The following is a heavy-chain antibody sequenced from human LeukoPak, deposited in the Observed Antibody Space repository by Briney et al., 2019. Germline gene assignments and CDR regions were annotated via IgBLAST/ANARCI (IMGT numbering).Heavy chain of an antibody. J-gene: IGHJ4*02. CDR3: ARAWDYYDSSGYPVEFDY. Sequence: GGSLRLSCAASGFTFSSYSMNWVRQAPGKGLEWVSSISSSSSYIYYADSVKGRFTISRDNSKNTLYLQMNSLRAEDTAVYYCARAWDYYDSSGYPVEFDYWGQGTLVTVSS. CDR1: GFTFSSYS. V-gene: IGHV3-21*01. CDR2: ISSSSSYI. D-gene: IGHD3-22*01.